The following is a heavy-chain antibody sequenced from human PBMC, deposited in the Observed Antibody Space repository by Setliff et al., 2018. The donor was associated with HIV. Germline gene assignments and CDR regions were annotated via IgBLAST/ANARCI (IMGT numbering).Heavy chain of an antibody. CDR1: GFTFGEYA. J-gene: IGHJ4*02. Sequence: GGSLRLSCTASGFTFGEYAMSWVRQAPGKGLEWVGFIRSKANSYTTTYAASANGRFTISRDDSKKSLFLQMNSLRTEDAAVYYCVLFISGTPYWGQGTVVTVSS. D-gene: IGHD1-20*01. CDR2: IRSKANSYTT. V-gene: IGHV3-49*04. CDR3: VLFISGTPY.